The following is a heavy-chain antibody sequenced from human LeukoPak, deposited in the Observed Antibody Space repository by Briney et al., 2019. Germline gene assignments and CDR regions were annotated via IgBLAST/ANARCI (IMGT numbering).Heavy chain of an antibody. CDR2: INWNGGST. J-gene: IGHJ5*02. CDR3: ARGPVTTGLSWFDP. CDR1: GFTFDDYG. D-gene: IGHD4-17*01. V-gene: IGHV3-20*04. Sequence: PGGSLRLSCAASGFTFDDYGMSLVRQAPGKGLEWVSGINWNGGSTGYADSVKGRFTISRDNAKNSLYLQMNSLRAEDTALYYCARGPVTTGLSWFDPWGQGTLVTVSS.